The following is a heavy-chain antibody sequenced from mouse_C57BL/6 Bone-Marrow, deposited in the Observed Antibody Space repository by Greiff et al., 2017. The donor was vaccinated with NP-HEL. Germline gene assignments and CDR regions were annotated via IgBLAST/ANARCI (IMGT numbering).Heavy chain of an antibody. J-gene: IGHJ4*01. Sequence: QVQLQQSGAELVRPGTSVKLSCKASGYTFTNYWIGWVKQRPGHGLEWIGDIYPGGGYTNYNEKFKGKATLTAAKSSSTAYMQFSSLPSKDSANYYGASLGNYYGSSYGYDMDYWGQGTSVTVSA. CDR1: GYTFTNYW. CDR3: ASLGNYYGSSYGYDMDY. CDR2: IYPGGGYT. D-gene: IGHD1-1*01. V-gene: IGHV1-63*01.